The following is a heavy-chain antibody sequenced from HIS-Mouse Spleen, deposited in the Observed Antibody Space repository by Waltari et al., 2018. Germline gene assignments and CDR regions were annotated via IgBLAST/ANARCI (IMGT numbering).Heavy chain of an antibody. D-gene: IGHD3-10*01. CDR2: IYYSGST. J-gene: IGHJ4*02. Sequence: QLQLQESGPGLVKPSETLSLTCPVPGGSISSSSYYWGWIRPPPGKGLEWIGSIYYSGSTYYNPSLKSRVTILVDTSKNQFSLKLSSVTAADTAVYYCARVRGYYFDYWGQGTLVTVSS. CDR1: GGSISSSSYY. CDR3: ARVRGYYFDY. V-gene: IGHV4-39*07.